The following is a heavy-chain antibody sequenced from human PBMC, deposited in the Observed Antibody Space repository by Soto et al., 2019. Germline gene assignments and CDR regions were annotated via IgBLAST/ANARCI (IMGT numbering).Heavy chain of an antibody. J-gene: IGHJ4*02. CDR1: GGSISNVNYC. CDR2: IYNGGTT. CDR3: ASGSSGDKVDY. D-gene: IGHD7-27*01. Sequence: QVQLQESGPGLVKPSQTLSLTCTVSGGSISNVNYCWSWIRHTPYKGLEWIGHIYNGGTTWNNPSLTNRITISLDTSSNQSSLQLSSVSAADTAVYYCASGSSGDKVDYWTQGTLVTVSS. V-gene: IGHV4-30-4*01.